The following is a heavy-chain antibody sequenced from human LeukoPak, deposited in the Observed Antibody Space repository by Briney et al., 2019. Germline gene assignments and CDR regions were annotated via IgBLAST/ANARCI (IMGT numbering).Heavy chain of an antibody. CDR2: ISGSGGTT. D-gene: IGHD3-22*01. CDR3: ARDDSSGYYYYQGY. J-gene: IGHJ4*02. Sequence: GGSLRLSCAASGFTFSSYAMSWVRQAPGKGLEWVSGISGSGGTTVDADSVKGRFTISRDNSKNTLYLQMNSLRAEDTAVYYCARDDSSGYYYYQGYWGQGTLVTVSS. V-gene: IGHV3-23*01. CDR1: GFTFSSYA.